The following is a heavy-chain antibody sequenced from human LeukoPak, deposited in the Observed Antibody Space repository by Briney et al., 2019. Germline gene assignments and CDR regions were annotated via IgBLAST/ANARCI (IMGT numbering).Heavy chain of an antibody. Sequence: SETLSLTCSVSGGSISTYYWNWIRQSPGKGLEWIGYIYDSGSTNYNPSLKSRVSISVDTSKSQFSLRLSSVTAADTAVYYCARHGYSYGPYYMDVWGKGTTVTVSS. CDR3: ARHGYSYGPYYMDV. CDR2: IYDSGST. V-gene: IGHV4-59*08. J-gene: IGHJ6*03. D-gene: IGHD5-18*01. CDR1: GGSISTYY.